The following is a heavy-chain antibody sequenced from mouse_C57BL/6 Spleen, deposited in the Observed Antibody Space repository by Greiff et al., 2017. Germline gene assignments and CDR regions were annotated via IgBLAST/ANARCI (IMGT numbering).Heavy chain of an antibody. Sequence: QVQLQQPGTELVKPGASVKLSCKASGYTFTSYWMHWVKQRPGQGLEWIGNINPSNGGTNYNEKFKSKATLTVDKSSSTAYMQLSSLTSEYSAVYYCARSIYYGLTWFAYWGQGTLVTVSA. D-gene: IGHD2-1*01. CDR3: ARSIYYGLTWFAY. CDR2: INPSNGGT. V-gene: IGHV1-53*01. CDR1: GYTFTSYW. J-gene: IGHJ3*01.